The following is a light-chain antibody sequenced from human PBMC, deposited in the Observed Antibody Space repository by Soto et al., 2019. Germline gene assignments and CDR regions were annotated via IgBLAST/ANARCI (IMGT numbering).Light chain of an antibody. J-gene: IGKJ2*01. CDR2: GAS. CDR3: QQYNNGPVYP. Sequence: EIVMTQSPATLSVSPGERATLSCRASQSVSSNLAWYQQKPGQAPRLLIYGASAMATGIPARFRGSGSGTEFTLTLISLQAEDFAVYYCQQYNNGPVYPFGQATKLEIK. CDR1: QSVSSN. V-gene: IGKV3-15*01.